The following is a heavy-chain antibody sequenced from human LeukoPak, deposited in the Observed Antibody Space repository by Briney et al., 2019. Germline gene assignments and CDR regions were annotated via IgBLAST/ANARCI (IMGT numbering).Heavy chain of an antibody. CDR3: ARDRSPSNAYDILTGFDY. CDR2: INPNSGGT. V-gene: IGHV1-2*04. D-gene: IGHD3-9*01. CDR1: GYTFTGYY. J-gene: IGHJ4*02. Sequence: WASVKVSCKASGYTFTGYYMHWVRQAPGQGLEWMGWINPNSGGTNYAQKFQGWVTMTRDTSISTAYMELSRLRSDDTAVYYCARDRSPSNAYDILTGFDYWGQGTLVTVSS.